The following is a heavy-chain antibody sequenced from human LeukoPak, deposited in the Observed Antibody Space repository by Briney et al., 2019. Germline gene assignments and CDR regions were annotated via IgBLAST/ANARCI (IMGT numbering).Heavy chain of an antibody. D-gene: IGHD6-13*01. CDR1: GGSFSGYY. J-gene: IGHJ4*02. CDR3: ARVHHSSSWYTAKRFDYFDY. V-gene: IGHV4-34*01. Sequence: PSETLSLTCAVYGGSFSGYYWSWIRQPPGKGLEWIGEINHSGSTNYNPSLKSRVTISVDTSKNQFSLKLSSVTAADTAVYYCARVHHSSSWYTAKRFDYFDYWGQGTLVTVSS. CDR2: INHSGST.